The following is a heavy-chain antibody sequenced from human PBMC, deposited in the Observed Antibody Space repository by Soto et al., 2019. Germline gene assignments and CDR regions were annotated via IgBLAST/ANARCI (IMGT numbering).Heavy chain of an antibody. Sequence: GGSLRLSCAASGFTFSSYAMSWVRQAPGKGLEWVSAISGSGGSTYYADSVKGRFTISRDNSKNTLYLQMNSLRAEDTAVYYSSKDADTMIYYYYYYMDVWGHGTXATVSS. CDR2: ISGSGGST. CDR1: GFTFSSYA. J-gene: IGHJ6*03. V-gene: IGHV3-23*01. CDR3: SKDADTMIYYYYYYMDV. D-gene: IGHD3-16*01.